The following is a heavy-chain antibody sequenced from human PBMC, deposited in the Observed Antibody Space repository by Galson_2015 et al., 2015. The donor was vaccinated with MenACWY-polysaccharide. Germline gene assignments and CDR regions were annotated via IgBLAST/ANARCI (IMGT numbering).Heavy chain of an antibody. CDR2: ISYDGSKQ. J-gene: IGHJ6*02. CDR1: GFTFTDYA. D-gene: IGHD2-15*01. CDR3: TKDMPLRGVTKFYSGMDV. V-gene: IGHV3-30*18. Sequence: SLRLSCAVSGFTFTDYAMHWVRQAPGKGLDWVAVISYDGSKQYYADSVKGRVTVSRDDSKNTVYLQMNSPRPDDTAVYFCTKDMPLRGVTKFYSGMDVWSHGTAVIISS.